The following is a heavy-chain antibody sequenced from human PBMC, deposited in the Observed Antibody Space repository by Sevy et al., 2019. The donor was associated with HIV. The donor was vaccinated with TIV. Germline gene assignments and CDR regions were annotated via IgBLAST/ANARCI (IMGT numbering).Heavy chain of an antibody. CDR1: GFTFSSYE. CDR3: ARDLPPSATTVAHFDY. CDR2: ISNSGTTI. Sequence: GESLKISCAASGFTFSSYEMNWVRQAPGKGLEWVSYISNSGTTISYSDSVRGRFSISRDNARNSLYLQMNSLGAEDTAVYYCARDLPPSATTVAHFDYWGQGTLVTVSS. J-gene: IGHJ4*02. D-gene: IGHD4-17*01. V-gene: IGHV3-48*03.